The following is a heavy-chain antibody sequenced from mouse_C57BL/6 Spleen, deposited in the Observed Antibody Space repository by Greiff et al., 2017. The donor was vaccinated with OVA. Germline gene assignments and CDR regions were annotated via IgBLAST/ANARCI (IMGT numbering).Heavy chain of an antibody. Sequence: EVHLVESEGGLVQPGSSMKLSCTASGFTFSDYYMAWVRQVPEKGLEWVANINYDGSSTYYLDSLKGRFIISRDNAKNILYLQMSSLKSEDTATYYCARIYYYGSSWYFDVWGTGTTVTVSS. D-gene: IGHD1-1*01. CDR2: INYDGSST. J-gene: IGHJ1*03. CDR3: ARIYYYGSSWYFDV. V-gene: IGHV5-16*01. CDR1: GFTFSDYY.